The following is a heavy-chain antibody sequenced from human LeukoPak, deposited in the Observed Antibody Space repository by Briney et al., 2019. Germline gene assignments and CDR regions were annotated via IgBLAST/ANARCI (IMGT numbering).Heavy chain of an antibody. J-gene: IGHJ4*02. CDR3: ARGARITMVRGVITPSLDH. D-gene: IGHD3-10*01. CDR2: IYYSGST. V-gene: IGHV4-59*01. CDR1: GGSISSYY. Sequence: SETLSLTCTVSGGSISSYYWSWIRQPPGKGLEWVGYIYYSGSTNYNPSLKSRVTISVDQPKNQFYLKLSSVTAADTAVYYCARGARITMVRGVITPSLDHWGQGTLVTVSS.